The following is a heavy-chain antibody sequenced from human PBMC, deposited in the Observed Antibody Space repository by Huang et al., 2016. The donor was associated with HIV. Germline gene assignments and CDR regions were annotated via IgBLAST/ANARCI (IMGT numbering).Heavy chain of an antibody. J-gene: IGHJ5*02. Sequence: EVELVESGGGLVKPGGSLRLSCAASGFAFSSYGMNWVRQAPGTGMRWFALIGSDSSYIYYGDSVKGRVTISRDNAKSSIYLQLDSLRAEDTAVYYCAYQQWLVGGLNHWGQGTLVVVSS. CDR2: IGSDSSYI. D-gene: IGHD6-19*01. CDR1: GFAFSSYG. V-gene: IGHV3-21*02. CDR3: AYQQWLVGGLNH.